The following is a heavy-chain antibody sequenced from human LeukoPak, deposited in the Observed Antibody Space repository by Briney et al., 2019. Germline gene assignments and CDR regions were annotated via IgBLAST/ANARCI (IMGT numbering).Heavy chain of an antibody. CDR3: ARGAGYNYPYYFDY. Sequence: PGGSLRLSCAASGFTFSSSAMSWVRQAPGKGLEWVSAISGSGAGTYYADSVKGRFTISRDDSKNTLYLQMNSLRAEDTAVYYCARGAGYNYPYYFDYWGQGTLVTVSS. CDR2: ISGSGAGT. V-gene: IGHV3-23*01. D-gene: IGHD5-24*01. J-gene: IGHJ4*02. CDR1: GFTFSSSA.